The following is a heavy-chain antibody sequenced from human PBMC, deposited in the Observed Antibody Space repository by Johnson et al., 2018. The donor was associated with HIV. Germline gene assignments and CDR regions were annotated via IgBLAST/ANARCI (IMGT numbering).Heavy chain of an antibody. J-gene: IGHJ3*02. CDR2: ISWNSGSI. Sequence: VQVVESGGGFIQPGRSLRLSCAASGFTFDDYAMHWVRQAPGKGLEWVSGISWNSGSIGYADSVKGRFTISRDNAKNSLYLQMNSLRAEDTALYYCAKCGDADAFDIWGQGTMVTVSS. CDR1: GFTFDDYA. CDR3: AKCGDADAFDI. V-gene: IGHV3-9*01. D-gene: IGHD3-10*01.